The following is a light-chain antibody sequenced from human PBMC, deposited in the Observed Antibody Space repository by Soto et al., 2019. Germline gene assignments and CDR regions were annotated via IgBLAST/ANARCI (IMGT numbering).Light chain of an antibody. CDR2: GAS. J-gene: IGKJ5*01. V-gene: IGKV3-20*01. Sequence: EIVLTQSPGTLSLSPGERATLSCRASQSVSSSYLAWYQQTPGQAPRLLIYGASSMATGIPDRFSGSGSGTDFTLTISRLEPEDFAMYYCQQYGRSPLVTFGQGTRLEIK. CDR1: QSVSSSY. CDR3: QQYGRSPLVT.